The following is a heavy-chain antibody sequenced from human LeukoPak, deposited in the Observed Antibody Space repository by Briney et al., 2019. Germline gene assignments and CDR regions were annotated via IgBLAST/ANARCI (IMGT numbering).Heavy chain of an antibody. CDR3: ARLRFDFWSGYTHPYFDY. J-gene: IGHJ4*02. CDR1: GGSISSSSYS. D-gene: IGHD3-3*01. CDR2: IYYSGTT. V-gene: IGHV4-39*01. Sequence: SETLSLTCTVSGGSISSSSYSWGWIRQPLGKGLERIGSIYYSGTTYYNPSLKSRVTISVAASKIQFSLKLSSVAATDTAVYFCARLRFDFWSGYTHPYFDYWGQGTLVTVSS.